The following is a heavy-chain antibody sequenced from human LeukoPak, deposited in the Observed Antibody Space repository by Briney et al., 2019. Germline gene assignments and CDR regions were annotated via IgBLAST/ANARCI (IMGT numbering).Heavy chain of an antibody. Sequence: ASVKVSCKASGYTFTSYGISWVRQAPGQGLEWMGWISAYNGNTNYAQKLQGRVTMTTDTSTNTVYMELSSLRSEDTAVYYCARDQPGHSSDYYGMDVWGQGTTVTVSS. CDR3: ARDQPGHSSDYYGMDV. CDR1: GYTFTSYG. V-gene: IGHV1-18*01. J-gene: IGHJ6*02. CDR2: ISAYNGNT. D-gene: IGHD4-11*01.